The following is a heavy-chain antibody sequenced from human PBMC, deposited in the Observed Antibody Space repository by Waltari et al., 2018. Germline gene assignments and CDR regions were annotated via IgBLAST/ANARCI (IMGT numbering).Heavy chain of an antibody. CDR3: ARGRGASGYAAYYFDY. Sequence: QVQLVQSGAEVKKPGASVKVSCKASGYTFTSYAMHWVRQAPGQRLEWMGWINAGNGNTKDSQKVQGRVTITRDTSASTAYMELSSLRSEDTAVYYCARGRGASGYAAYYFDYWGQGTLVTVSS. D-gene: IGHD5-12*01. CDR1: GYTFTSYA. J-gene: IGHJ4*02. V-gene: IGHV1-3*01. CDR2: INAGNGNT.